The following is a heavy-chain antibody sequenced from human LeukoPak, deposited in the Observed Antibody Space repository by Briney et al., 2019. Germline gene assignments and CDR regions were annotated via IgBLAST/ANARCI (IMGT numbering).Heavy chain of an antibody. V-gene: IGHV1-18*01. CDR2: ISLYNGNK. Sequence: ASVKVSFKASGYTFISHGITWLRQAPGQGLEWMGWISLYNGNKKYAEKFQDRVSMTTDTSTSTAYMEVKSLRSDDTAVYYCAKAPGKSWGDSYWFDPRGQGALVIVSS. D-gene: IGHD3-16*01. CDR1: GYTFISHG. J-gene: IGHJ5*02. CDR3: AKAPGKSWGDSYWFDP.